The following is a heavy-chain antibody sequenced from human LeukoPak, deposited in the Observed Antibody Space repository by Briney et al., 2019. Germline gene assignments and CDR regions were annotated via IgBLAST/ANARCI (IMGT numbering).Heavy chain of an antibody. Sequence: GGSLRLSCAASGFTFDDYGMSWVRQAPGKGLEWVSGINWNGGSTGYADSVKGRFTISRDNAKNSLYLQMNSLRAEDTALHHCARGALYGSGSYYNPLDYWGQGTLVTVSS. CDR2: INWNGGST. D-gene: IGHD3-10*01. V-gene: IGHV3-20*01. J-gene: IGHJ4*02. CDR3: ARGALYGSGSYYNPLDY. CDR1: GFTFDDYG.